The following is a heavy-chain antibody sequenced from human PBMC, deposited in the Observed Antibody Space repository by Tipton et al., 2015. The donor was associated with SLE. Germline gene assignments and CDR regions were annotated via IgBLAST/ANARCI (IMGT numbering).Heavy chain of an antibody. D-gene: IGHD1-26*01. CDR2: ISAYNGNT. Sequence: QLVQSGAEVKKPGASVKVSCKASGYTFTNYGISWVRQAPGQGLEWMGWISAYNGNTNYAQKLQGRVTLTCDTSITTAYMELSSLRSDDTAVYYCATEDLGPSGRYSRPPSLRWGQGTMVTVSS. CDR3: ATEDLGPSGRYSRPPSLR. V-gene: IGHV1-18*01. J-gene: IGHJ4*02. CDR1: GYTFTNYG.